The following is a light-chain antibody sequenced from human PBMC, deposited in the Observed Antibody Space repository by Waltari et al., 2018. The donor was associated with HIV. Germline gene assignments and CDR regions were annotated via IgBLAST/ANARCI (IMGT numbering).Light chain of an antibody. CDR1: QSVSSY. CDR3: QQRSNWPLT. J-gene: IGKJ4*01. V-gene: IGKV3-11*01. CDR2: DAS. Sequence: EMVLTQSPATLSLSPGERATLPCRASQSVSSYLAWYKQKPGQAPRLLIYDASNRATGSPARFSGSGSGTDFTLTISSLEPEDFAVYYCQQRSNWPLTFGGRTKVEIK.